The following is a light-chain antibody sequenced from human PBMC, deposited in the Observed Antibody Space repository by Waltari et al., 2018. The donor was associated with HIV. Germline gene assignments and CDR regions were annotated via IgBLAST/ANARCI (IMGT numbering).Light chain of an antibody. Sequence: DIQMTQSPSTLSASVGDRVTLTCRASQSISTWLAWYQQKPGIAPKLLLYKASSLQSGVPSRFSGSGSGTEFTLTISSLQPDDFATYNCQQYKSYPYTFGQGTKLEI. CDR3: QQYKSYPYT. J-gene: IGKJ2*01. CDR1: QSISTW. V-gene: IGKV1-5*03. CDR2: KAS.